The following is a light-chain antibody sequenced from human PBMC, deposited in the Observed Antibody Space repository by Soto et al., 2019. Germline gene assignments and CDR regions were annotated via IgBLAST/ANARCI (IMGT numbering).Light chain of an antibody. Sequence: EIVLTQSAGTLSLSPGERATLSCRASQSVSNNYLACYQKKPGQAPRLLIYGASTRASDIPERFSGSGSGTDFTLTISRLEPEDFAVYYCQQYGSSHPYTFGQGTKLQIK. CDR1: QSVSNNY. V-gene: IGKV3-20*01. J-gene: IGKJ2*01. CDR3: QQYGSSHPYT. CDR2: GAS.